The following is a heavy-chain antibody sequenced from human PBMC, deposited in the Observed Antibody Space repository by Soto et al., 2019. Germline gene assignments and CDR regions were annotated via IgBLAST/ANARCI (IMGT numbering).Heavy chain of an antibody. Sequence: NLSLTCTVSGGSISSSRYYWSWIRQPPGKGLEWIGYIYYSGSTNYNPSLKSRVTISVDTSKNQFSLKLSSVTAADTAVYYCARAHYDFWSGTERYYYYYMDVWGKGTTVTVSS. CDR2: IYYSGST. J-gene: IGHJ6*03. D-gene: IGHD3-3*01. V-gene: IGHV4-61*01. CDR3: ARAHYDFWSGTERYYYYYMDV. CDR1: GGSISSSRYY.